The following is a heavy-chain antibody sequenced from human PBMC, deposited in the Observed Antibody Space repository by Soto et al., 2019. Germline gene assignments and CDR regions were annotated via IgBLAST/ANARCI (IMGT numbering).Heavy chain of an antibody. V-gene: IGHV3-66*01. CDR3: ARDRIRSSSNDWPEWFDP. D-gene: IGHD2-2*01. Sequence: HPGGSLRLSCAASGFTVSSNYMSWVRQAPGKGLEWVSVIYSGGSTYYADSVKGRFTISRDNSKNTLYLQMNSLRAEDTAVYYCARDRIRSSSNDWPEWFDPWGQGTLVTVSS. J-gene: IGHJ5*02. CDR2: IYSGGST. CDR1: GFTVSSNY.